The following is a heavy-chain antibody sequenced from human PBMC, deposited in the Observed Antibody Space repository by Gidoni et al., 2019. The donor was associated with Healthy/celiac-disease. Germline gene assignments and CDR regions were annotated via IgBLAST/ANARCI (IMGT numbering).Heavy chain of an antibody. J-gene: IGHJ6*02. CDR2: INVGNGDT. CDR1: GSAFTSYP. Sequence: QVQLVQSGAAVRKPGASVKIACKASGSAFTSYPMHWVRQAPGQRLEWMGWINVGNGDTKFPQKFQDRVTITRDTSATTAYMELSSLRSEDTALYYCARGRVKRTLGYYYYYDMDVWGQGTTVTVSS. V-gene: IGHV1-3*01. CDR3: ARGRVKRTLGYYYYYDMDV. D-gene: IGHD7-27*01.